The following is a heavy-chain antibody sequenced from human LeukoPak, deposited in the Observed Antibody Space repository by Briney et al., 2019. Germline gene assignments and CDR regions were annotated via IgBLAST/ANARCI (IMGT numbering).Heavy chain of an antibody. D-gene: IGHD3-10*01. J-gene: IGHJ3*02. V-gene: IGHV3-30*18. CDR1: GFTFSNYG. CDR2: ISYDGSNK. Sequence: QPGGSLRLSCAASGFTFSNYGMHWVRQAPGKGLEWVVVISYDGSNKYYADSVKDRFTISRDNSKNTLYLQMNSLRAEDTAVYYCANGYYYGSGSYYKEAFDIWGQGTMVTVSS. CDR3: ANGYYYGSGSYYKEAFDI.